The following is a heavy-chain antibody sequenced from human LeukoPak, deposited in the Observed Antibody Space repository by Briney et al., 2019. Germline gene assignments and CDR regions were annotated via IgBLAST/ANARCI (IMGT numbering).Heavy chain of an antibody. CDR3: ARARYCSSTSCPYYYYYGMYV. V-gene: IGHV1-2*02. J-gene: IGHJ6*02. D-gene: IGHD2-2*01. Sequence: ASVKVSCKASGYTFTGYYMHWVRQAPGQGLEWMGWINPNSGGTNYAQKFQGRVTMTRDTSISTAYMELSRLRSDDTAVYYCARARYCSSTSCPYYYYYGMYVWGQGTTVNVSS. CDR2: INPNSGGT. CDR1: GYTFTGYY.